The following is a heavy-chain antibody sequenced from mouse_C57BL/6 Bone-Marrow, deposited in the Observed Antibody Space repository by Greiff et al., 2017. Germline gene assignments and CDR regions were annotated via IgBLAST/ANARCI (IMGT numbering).Heavy chain of an antibody. CDR1: GFTFSSYA. CDR3: ARSSYYYGSLFAY. Sequence: EVQVVESGGGLVKPGGSLKLSCAASGFTFSSYAMSWVRQTPEKRLEWVATLSDGGSYTYYPDNVKGRFTISRDNAKNNLYLQMSHLKSEDTAMYYCARSSYYYGSLFAYWGQGTLVTVSA. D-gene: IGHD1-1*01. J-gene: IGHJ3*01. V-gene: IGHV5-4*01. CDR2: LSDGGSYT.